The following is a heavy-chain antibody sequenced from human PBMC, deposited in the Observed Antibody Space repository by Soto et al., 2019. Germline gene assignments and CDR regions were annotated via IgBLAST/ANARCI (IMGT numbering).Heavy chain of an antibody. D-gene: IGHD3-16*01. CDR3: TTDTVRGIDY. CDR1: GFTFSNAW. V-gene: IGHV3-15*01. Sequence: EVQLVESGGGLVKPGGSLRLSCAASGFTFSNAWMSWVRQAPGKGLEWVGHIKSKTDGGTTDYAAPVKGRFTISRDDSKNTLYLQMNSLKTEDTAVYYCTTDTVRGIDYWGQGTLVTVSS. CDR2: IKSKTDGGTT. J-gene: IGHJ4*02.